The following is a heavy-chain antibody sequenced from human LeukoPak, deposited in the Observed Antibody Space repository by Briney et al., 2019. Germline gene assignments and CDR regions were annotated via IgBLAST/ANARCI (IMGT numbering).Heavy chain of an antibody. V-gene: IGHV5-51*01. CDR2: IYPGDSSS. D-gene: IGHD6-19*01. Sequence: GESLKISCKGSGYSSTNYYIAWVRQMPGKGLEWMGIIYPGDSSSRYSPSFQGQVTISADKSIDTAYLQWSSLKASDTAMYYCARSPGYTSGWEDYWGQGTLVTVSS. CDR3: ARSPGYTSGWEDY. J-gene: IGHJ4*02. CDR1: GYSSTNYY.